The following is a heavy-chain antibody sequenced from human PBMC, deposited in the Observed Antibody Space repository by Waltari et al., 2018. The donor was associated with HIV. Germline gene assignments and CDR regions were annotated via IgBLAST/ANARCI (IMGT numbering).Heavy chain of an antibody. Sequence: EVQLVESGGGLVKPGGSLRLSCAASGFTFSSYSMNWVRQAPGKGLEWVSSISSSSSYIYYADSVKGRFTISRDNAKNSLYLQMNSLRAEDTAVYYCARDGSDDSWFDPWGQGTLVTVAS. J-gene: IGHJ5*02. CDR3: ARDGSDDSWFDP. CDR1: GFTFSSYS. CDR2: ISSSSSYI. D-gene: IGHD2-21*02. V-gene: IGHV3-21*01.